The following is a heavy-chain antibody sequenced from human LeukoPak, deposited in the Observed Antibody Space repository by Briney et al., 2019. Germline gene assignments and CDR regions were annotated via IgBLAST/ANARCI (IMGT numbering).Heavy chain of an antibody. CDR3: AKLPSDSSGYPLPNDY. V-gene: IGHV3-7*01. Sequence: GGSLRLSCAASGFTFSSHCMNWARQAPGKGLEWVANIKQDGSEKYYVDSVKGRFTISRDNAKNSLYLQMNSLRAEDTAVYYCAKLPSDSSGYPLPNDYWGQGTLVTVSS. J-gene: IGHJ4*02. CDR1: GFTFSSHC. D-gene: IGHD3-22*01. CDR2: IKQDGSEK.